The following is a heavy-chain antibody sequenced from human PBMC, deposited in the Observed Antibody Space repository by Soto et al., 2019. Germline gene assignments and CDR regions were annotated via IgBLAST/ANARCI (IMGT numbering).Heavy chain of an antibody. Sequence: ASVKVSCKVSGYTFTDYFMHWVQQAPGKGLEWMGLVDPEDGEAMYAESIQDRVTITADRSTDTAYMELRSLRSEDTAIYYCVTFQGADHFDHWGQGTLVTVSS. D-gene: IGHD1-26*01. CDR3: VTFQGADHFDH. CDR2: VDPEDGEA. J-gene: IGHJ4*02. CDR1: GYTFTDYF. V-gene: IGHV1-69-2*01.